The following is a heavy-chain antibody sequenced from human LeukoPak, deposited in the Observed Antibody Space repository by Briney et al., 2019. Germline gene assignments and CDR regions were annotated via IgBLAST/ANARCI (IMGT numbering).Heavy chain of an antibody. CDR2: ISGSGGST. Sequence: GGSLRLSCVASEFTFSGYAMSWVRQVPGKGPEWVSVISGSGGSTYYADSVKARFTIPRDNSKNTLYLQINSLRAEDTAVYYCAKDRQGFGFGEQLDYYYMDVWGKGTTVTVSS. CDR1: EFTFSGYA. CDR3: AKDRQGFGFGEQLDYYYMDV. J-gene: IGHJ6*03. V-gene: IGHV3-23*01. D-gene: IGHD3-10*01.